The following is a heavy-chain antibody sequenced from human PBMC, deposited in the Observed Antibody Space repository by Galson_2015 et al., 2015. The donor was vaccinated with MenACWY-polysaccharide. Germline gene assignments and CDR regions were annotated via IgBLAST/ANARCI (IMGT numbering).Heavy chain of an antibody. V-gene: IGHV3-48*03. J-gene: IGHJ3*02. CDR2: ISGGGAMI. CDR3: ARDRGSYDAYDI. CDR1: GFTFSTYA. Sequence: SLRLSCAASGFTFSTYAMNWVRQSPEKGLQWIAYISGGGAMIHYADSVKGRFTISRDNAKDSLYLEMNSLTAEDTGLYYCARDRGSYDAYDIWGQGTVVTVSS. D-gene: IGHD5-18*01.